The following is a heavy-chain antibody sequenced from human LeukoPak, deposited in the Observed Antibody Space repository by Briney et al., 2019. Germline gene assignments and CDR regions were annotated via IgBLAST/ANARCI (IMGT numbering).Heavy chain of an antibody. D-gene: IGHD2-2*01. CDR1: GGSVSSGSYY. CDR3: ARLYCSSTSCYWNWFDP. V-gene: IGHV4-61*01. J-gene: IGHJ5*02. CDR2: IYYSGST. Sequence: KPSGTLSLTCTVSGGSVSSGSYYWSWIRQPPGKGLEWIGYIYYSGSTNYNPSLKSRVTISVDKSKNQFSLKLSSVTAADTAVYYCARLYCSSTSCYWNWFDPWGQGTLVTVSS.